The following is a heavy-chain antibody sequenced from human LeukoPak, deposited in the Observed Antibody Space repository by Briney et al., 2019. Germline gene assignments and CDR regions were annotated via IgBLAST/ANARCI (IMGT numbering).Heavy chain of an antibody. V-gene: IGHV3-23*01. Sequence: SGGSLRLSCAASGFTFSRYAMRWVRQAPGKGLEWVSGIRGGGANTYYAGSVKGRFTSSRDNSKNTVYLQMNSLRAEDTAVYYCAKDGYSGYGYYFDYWGQGTLVTVSS. CDR3: AKDGYSGYGYYFDY. D-gene: IGHD5-12*01. CDR2: IRGGGANT. CDR1: GFTFSRYA. J-gene: IGHJ4*02.